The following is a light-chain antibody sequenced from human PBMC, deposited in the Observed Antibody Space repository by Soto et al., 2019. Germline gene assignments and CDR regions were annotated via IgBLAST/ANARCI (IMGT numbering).Light chain of an antibody. Sequence: EIVLTQSPGTLSLSQGESPPPRCRPSKRFARTTIAWYGQKPGQAPWLLIYGASNRATGIPDRFSGSGSGTDFTLTISRLEAEDSAVYYCQHYGSSPPYTFGQGTKLKIK. CDR1: KRFARTT. CDR3: QHYGSSPPYT. J-gene: IGKJ2*01. CDR2: GAS. V-gene: IGKV3-20*01.